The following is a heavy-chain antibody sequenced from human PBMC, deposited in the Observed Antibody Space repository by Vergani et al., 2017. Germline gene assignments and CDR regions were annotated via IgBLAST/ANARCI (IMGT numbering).Heavy chain of an antibody. Sequence: QVQLQQWGAGLLKPSETLSLTCAVSGGSISGYYWSWIRQPPGKGLEWIGEINHSGSTNYNPSLKSRVTISVDTSKNQFSLKLSSVTAADTAVYYCARGLEVTRYLDYWGQGTLVTVSS. CDR1: GGSISGYY. J-gene: IGHJ4*02. D-gene: IGHD2-21*02. CDR3: ARGLEVTRYLDY. V-gene: IGHV4-34*01. CDR2: INHSGST.